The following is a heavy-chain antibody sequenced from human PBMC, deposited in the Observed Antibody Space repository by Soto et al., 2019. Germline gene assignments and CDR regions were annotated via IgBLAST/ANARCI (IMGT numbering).Heavy chain of an antibody. CDR1: GFTFSSYS. D-gene: IGHD3-3*01. Sequence: GGSLRLSCAASGFTFSSYSMNWVRQAPGKGLEWVSSISSSSSYIYYADSVKGRFTISRDNAKSSLYLQMNSLRAEDTAVYYCARVKYITIFGVADYWGQGTLVTVSS. J-gene: IGHJ4*02. CDR3: ARVKYITIFGVADY. CDR2: ISSSSSYI. V-gene: IGHV3-21*01.